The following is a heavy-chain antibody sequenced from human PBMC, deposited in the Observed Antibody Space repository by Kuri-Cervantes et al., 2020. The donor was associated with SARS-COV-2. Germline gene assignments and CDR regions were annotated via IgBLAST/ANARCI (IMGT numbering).Heavy chain of an antibody. V-gene: IGHV3-23*01. Sequence: GGSLRLSCAASGFTFSSYAMSWVRQAPGKGLEWVSAISGSDGSTYYADSVKGRFTISRGNSKNTLYLQMNSLRAEDTAVYYCAKPSMLSCSTSCYFGFGYYGMDVWGQGTTVTVSS. J-gene: IGHJ6*02. CDR3: AKPSMLSCSTSCYFGFGYYGMDV. CDR1: GFTFSSYA. CDR2: ISGSDGST. D-gene: IGHD2-2*01.